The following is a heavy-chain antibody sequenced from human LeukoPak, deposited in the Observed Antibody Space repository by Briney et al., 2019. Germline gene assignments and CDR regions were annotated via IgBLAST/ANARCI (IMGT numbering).Heavy chain of an antibody. CDR1: GYTFTSYY. J-gene: IGHJ4*02. CDR2: INPSGGST. V-gene: IGHV1-46*01. CDR3: ARVKALRLGELSIDY. Sequence: AASVKVSCKASGYTFTSYYMHWVRQAPGQGLEWMGIINPSGGSTSYAQKFQGRVTMTRDTSTSTVYMELSSLRSEDTAVYYCARVKALRLGELSIDYWGQGTLVTVSS. D-gene: IGHD3-16*02.